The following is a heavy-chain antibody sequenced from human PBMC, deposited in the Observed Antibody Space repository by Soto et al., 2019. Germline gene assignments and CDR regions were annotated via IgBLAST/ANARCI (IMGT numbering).Heavy chain of an antibody. CDR1: GYTFTSYG. CDR2: ISAYNGNT. V-gene: IGHV1-18*01. CDR3: ARDFVKYSSSSAFDY. J-gene: IGHJ4*02. Sequence: ASVKVSCKASGYTFTSYGISWVRQAPGQGLEWMGWISAYNGNTNYAQKLQGRVTMTTDTSTSTAYMELRSLRSDDTAVYYCARDFVKYSSSSAFDYWGQGTLVTVSS. D-gene: IGHD6-6*01.